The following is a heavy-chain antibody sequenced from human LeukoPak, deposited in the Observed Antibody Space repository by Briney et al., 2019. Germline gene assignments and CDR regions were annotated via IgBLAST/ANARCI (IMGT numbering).Heavy chain of an antibody. CDR3: ARTIRVAVAGIFDY. Sequence: SETLSLTCTVSGGSISSYYWSWIRQPPGKGLEWFGYIYYSGSTNYNPSLKSRVTISVDSSKNQFSLKLSSVTAADTAVYYCARTIRVAVAGIFDYWGQGTLVTVSS. V-gene: IGHV4-59*08. J-gene: IGHJ4*02. D-gene: IGHD6-19*01. CDR2: IYYSGST. CDR1: GGSISSYY.